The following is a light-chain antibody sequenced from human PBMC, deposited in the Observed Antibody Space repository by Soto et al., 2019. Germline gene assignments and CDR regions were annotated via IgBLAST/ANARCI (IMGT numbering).Light chain of an antibody. CDR2: AAS. CDR1: PGIINY. CDR3: QKYNSAPLT. V-gene: IGKV1-27*01. J-gene: IGKJ5*01. Sequence: DIQMTQSPSSLSASVGDRVTITCRASPGIINYLAWYQQKPGKVPKLLIYAASTLQSGVPSRFSDSGSGTEFTLTISSLQPEDVATYYCQKYNSAPLTFGQGTRLEIK.